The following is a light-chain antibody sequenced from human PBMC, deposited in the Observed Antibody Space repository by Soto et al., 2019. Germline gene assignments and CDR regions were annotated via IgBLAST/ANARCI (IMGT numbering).Light chain of an antibody. CDR1: NSDVGSYNL. CDR2: EVS. V-gene: IGLV2-23*02. Sequence: QSALTQPASVSASPGQSITISCTGTNSDVGSYNLVSWYQQHPGRAPKLLIYEVSKRPSGVSNRFSGSKSGKKASLTISGLQAEDEADYHCCSYAGSATLVFGGGTKVTVL. J-gene: IGLJ2*01. CDR3: CSYAGSATLV.